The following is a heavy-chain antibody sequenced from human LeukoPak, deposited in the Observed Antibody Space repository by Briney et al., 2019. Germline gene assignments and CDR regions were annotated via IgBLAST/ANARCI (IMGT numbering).Heavy chain of an antibody. D-gene: IGHD6-13*01. CDR2: IYDSGST. CDR3: ARRMDSSSWYVGWKVYYFDY. Sequence: SETLSLTCTVPGDSISSYYWSWIRQPPGKGLEWIGYIYDSGSTNYNPSLKSRVTISVDTSKNQFSLKLSSVTAADTAVYYCARRMDSSSWYVGWKVYYFDYWGQGTLVTVSS. V-gene: IGHV4-59*08. J-gene: IGHJ4*02. CDR1: GDSISSYY.